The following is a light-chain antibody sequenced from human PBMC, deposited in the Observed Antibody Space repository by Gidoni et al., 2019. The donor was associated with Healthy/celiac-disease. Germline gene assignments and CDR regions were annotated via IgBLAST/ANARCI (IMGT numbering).Light chain of an antibody. V-gene: IGLV2-14*01. J-gene: IGLJ1*01. CDR2: EVS. CDR3: SSYTSSSTPYV. CDR1: SSDVGGYNY. Sequence: QPALTQPASVSGSPGQPITISCTGTSSDVGGYNYVSWYQQHPGKAPKLMIYEVSNRPSGVSNRFSGSKSGNTASLTISGLQAEGEADYYCSSYTSSSTPYVFGTGTKVTVL.